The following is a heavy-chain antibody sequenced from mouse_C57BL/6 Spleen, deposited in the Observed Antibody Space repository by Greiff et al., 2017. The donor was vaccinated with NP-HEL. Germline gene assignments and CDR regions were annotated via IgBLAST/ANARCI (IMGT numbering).Heavy chain of an antibody. V-gene: IGHV1-69*01. CDR2: FDPSDSYT. CDR3: NLANWVDWYFDV. J-gene: IGHJ1*03. CDR1: GYTFTSYW. Sequence: QVQLQQSGAELVMPGASVKLSCKASGYTFTSYWMHWVKQRPGQGLEWIGEFDPSDSYTNYNQKFKGKSTLTVDKSSSTAYMQLSSLKSEDSAVYYPNLANWVDWYFDVWGTGTTVTVSS. D-gene: IGHD4-1*01.